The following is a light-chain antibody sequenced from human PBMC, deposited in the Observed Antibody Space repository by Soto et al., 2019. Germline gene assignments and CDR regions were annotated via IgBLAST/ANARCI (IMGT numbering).Light chain of an antibody. CDR1: QSIDTW. CDR3: QQYKSV. J-gene: IGKJ1*01. CDR2: KAS. Sequence: DIQMTQSPSTLSASVGDRVTITCRASQSIDTWMAWYQQKPGQAPKLLIYKASSLESGVPSRFSGSGSGTEFTLTISSLQPNDFATYYCQQYKSVFGQGTKVEIK. V-gene: IGKV1-5*03.